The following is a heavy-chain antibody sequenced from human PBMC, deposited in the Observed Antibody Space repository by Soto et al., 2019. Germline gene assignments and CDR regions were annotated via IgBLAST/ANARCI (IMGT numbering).Heavy chain of an antibody. CDR1: GYTFTNYN. J-gene: IGHJ3*02. V-gene: IGHV1-3*01. CDR3: SSARFPIYGEYEEDDAFDI. D-gene: IGHD4-17*01. Sequence: ASVKVSCKASGYTFTNYNMPWVRKAPGQRLEWKRWINSGNGNTKYSQKFQGRVTITRDTSTSTVYMELSSLRSEDTAVYYCSSARFPIYGEYEEDDAFDIWGQGTMVTV. CDR2: INSGNGNT.